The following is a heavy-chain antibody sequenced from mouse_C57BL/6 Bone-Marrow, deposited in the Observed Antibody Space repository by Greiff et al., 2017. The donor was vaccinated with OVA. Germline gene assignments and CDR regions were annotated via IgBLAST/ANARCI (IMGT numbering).Heavy chain of an antibody. CDR1: GFTFSDYY. J-gene: IGHJ3*01. D-gene: IGHD2-12*01. Sequence: EVQRVESGGGLVQPGGSLKLSCAASGFTFSDYYMYWVRQTPEKRLEWVAYISNGGGSTYYPDTVKGRFTISRDNAKNTLYLQMSRLKSEDTAMYYCARHGIRRRGFAYWGQGTLVTVSA. V-gene: IGHV5-12*01. CDR2: ISNGGGST. CDR3: ARHGIRRRGFAY.